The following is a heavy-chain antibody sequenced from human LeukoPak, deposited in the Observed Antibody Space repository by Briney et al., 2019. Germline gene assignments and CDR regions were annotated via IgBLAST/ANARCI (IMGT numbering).Heavy chain of an antibody. CDR3: ARDTLTRQWLVP. J-gene: IGHJ5*02. Sequence: TGGSLRLSCAASGFTFSSYSMNWVRQAPGKGLEWVSSISSSSSYIYYADSVKGRFTISRDNAKNSLYLQMNSLRAEDTAVYYCARDTLTRQWLVPWGQGTLVTVSS. CDR2: ISSSSSYI. V-gene: IGHV3-21*01. CDR1: GFTFSSYS. D-gene: IGHD6-19*01.